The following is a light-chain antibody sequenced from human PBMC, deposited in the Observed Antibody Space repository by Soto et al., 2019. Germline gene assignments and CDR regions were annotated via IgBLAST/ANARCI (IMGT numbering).Light chain of an antibody. J-gene: IGLJ1*01. CDR2: DVN. CDR1: SSDVGGYDY. CDR3: SSYRSSSTSRL. Sequence: QSAVTQPGSVSRSPGQSITISCTGTSSDVGGYDYVSWYQQHPGKTPKLMIYDVNNRPSGVSNRFSGSKSGDTASLTISGLQAEDEADYFCSSYRSSSTSRLFGTGTKVTV. V-gene: IGLV2-14*03.